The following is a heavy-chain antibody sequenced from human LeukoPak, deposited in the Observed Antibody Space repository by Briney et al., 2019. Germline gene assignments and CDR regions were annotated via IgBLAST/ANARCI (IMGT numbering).Heavy chain of an antibody. Sequence: SQTLSLTCAISGDSVSSNSAAWSWIRQSPSRGLEWLGRTYYRSRWSNDYAVSVKSRTTINPDTSNNQVSLQLNSVTPEDTAVYYCAREGTWGALGIWGQGTMVTVSS. V-gene: IGHV6-1*01. CDR3: AREGTWGALGI. CDR2: TYYRSRWSN. J-gene: IGHJ3*02. CDR1: GDSVSSNSAA. D-gene: IGHD7-27*01.